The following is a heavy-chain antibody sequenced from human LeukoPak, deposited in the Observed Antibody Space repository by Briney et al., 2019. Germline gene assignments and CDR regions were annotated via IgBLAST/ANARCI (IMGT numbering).Heavy chain of an antibody. CDR3: AKDSGYSSGWSPYYFDY. D-gene: IGHD6-19*01. CDR1: GFTFSSYA. V-gene: IGHV3-23*01. Sequence: PGGSLRLSCAASGFTFSSYAMSWVRQAPGKGLEWVSAISGSGGSTDYADSVKGRFTISRDNSKNTLYLQMNSLRAEDTAVYYCAKDSGYSSGWSPYYFDYWGQGTLVTVSS. CDR2: ISGSGGST. J-gene: IGHJ4*02.